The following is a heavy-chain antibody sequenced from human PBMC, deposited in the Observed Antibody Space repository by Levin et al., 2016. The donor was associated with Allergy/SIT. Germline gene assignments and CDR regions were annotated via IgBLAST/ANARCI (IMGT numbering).Heavy chain of an antibody. D-gene: IGHD3-9*01. Sequence: WVRQAPGQGLEWMGGIIPIFGTANYAQKFQGRVTITADESTSTAYMELSSLRSEDTAVYYCARDVLRYFDWSNNWFDPWGQGTLVTVSS. V-gene: IGHV1-69*01. J-gene: IGHJ5*02. CDR3: ARDVLRYFDWSNNWFDP. CDR2: IIPIFGTA.